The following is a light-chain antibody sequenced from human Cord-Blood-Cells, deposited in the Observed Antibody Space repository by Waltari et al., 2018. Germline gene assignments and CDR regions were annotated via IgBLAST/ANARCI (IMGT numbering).Light chain of an antibody. V-gene: IGLV3-21*04. CDR3: QVWDSSSDPWV. Sequence: SYVLTQPPSVSVAPGKTARITCGGNNIGSKSVHWYQQRPGQAPVLVIYYDSDRPSGGHGQVAGSNAGYTDTLTISRVEGGGEADYYCQVWDSSSDPWVLGGGTKLTV. CDR2: YDS. J-gene: IGLJ3*02. CDR1: NIGSKS.